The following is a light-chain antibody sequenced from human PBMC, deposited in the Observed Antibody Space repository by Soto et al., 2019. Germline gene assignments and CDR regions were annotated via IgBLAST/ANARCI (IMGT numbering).Light chain of an antibody. CDR1: QSVDSS. V-gene: IGKV3-20*01. CDR3: QQYGSSPRT. CDR2: GAS. J-gene: IGKJ1*01. Sequence: EIVLTQSPGTLSLSLGERATLSCRASQSVDSSLAWYQQKPGQAPRLLIYGASSRATGIPDTFSGSGSGTDFTLTISRLEPEDFAVYYCQQYGSSPRTFGQGTKVQIK.